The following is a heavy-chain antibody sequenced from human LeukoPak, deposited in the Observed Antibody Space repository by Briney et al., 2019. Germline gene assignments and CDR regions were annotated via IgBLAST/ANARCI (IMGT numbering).Heavy chain of an antibody. CDR2: IYYSGST. D-gene: IGHD4/OR15-4a*01. J-gene: IGHJ4*02. CDR3: AGLTTDGDY. V-gene: IGHV4-59*01. CDR1: GGSISSYY. Sequence: SEALSLTCTVSGGSISSYYWSWIRQPPGKGLEWIGYIYYSGSTNYNPSLKSRVTISVDTSKNQFSLKLSSVTAADTAVYYCAGLTTDGDYWGQGTLVTVSS.